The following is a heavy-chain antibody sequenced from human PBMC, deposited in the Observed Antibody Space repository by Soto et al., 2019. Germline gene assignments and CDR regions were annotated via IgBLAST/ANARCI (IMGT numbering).Heavy chain of an antibody. V-gene: IGHV3-23*01. CDR2: ISDGGART. J-gene: IGHJ4*02. CDR3: ASDRSTVFGLDS. CDR1: GFTFSDYA. D-gene: IGHD3-3*01. Sequence: EVLLLESGGGSVQPGGSLRLSCVASGFTFSDYAMSWVRQVPGKGLEWVSSISDGGARTDYRDSVRGRFTISRDNARLTLHLQTNRQTGTGTATSFRASDRSTVFGLDSWAQGTPVTVSS.